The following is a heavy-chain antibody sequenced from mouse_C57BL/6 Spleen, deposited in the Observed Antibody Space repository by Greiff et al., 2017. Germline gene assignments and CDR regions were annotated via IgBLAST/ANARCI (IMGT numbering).Heavy chain of an antibody. D-gene: IGHD3-2*02. J-gene: IGHJ3*01. V-gene: IGHV1-18*01. CDR2: INPNNGGT. Sequence: EVQLQQSGPELVKPGASVKIPCKASGYTFTDYNMDWVKQSHGKSLEWIGDINPNNGGTIYNQKFKGKATLTVDKSSSTAYMELRSLTSEDTAVYYCARSSYSSGYAYWGQGTLVTVSA. CDR3: ARSSYSSGYAY. CDR1: GYTFTDYN.